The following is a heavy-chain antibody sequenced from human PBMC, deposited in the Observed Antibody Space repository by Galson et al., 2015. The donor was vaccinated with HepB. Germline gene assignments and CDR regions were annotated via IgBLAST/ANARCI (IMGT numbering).Heavy chain of an antibody. J-gene: IGHJ6*02. D-gene: IGHD3-10*01. Sequence: SLRLSCAASGFTFSSYWMHWVRQAPGKGLVWVSRINSDGSSTSYADSVKGRFTISRDNAKNTLYLQMNSLRAEDTAVYYCASLPYYGSGSYKKGVALDVWGQGTTVTVSS. CDR1: GFTFSSYW. CDR2: INSDGSST. CDR3: ASLPYYGSGSYKKGVALDV. V-gene: IGHV3-74*01.